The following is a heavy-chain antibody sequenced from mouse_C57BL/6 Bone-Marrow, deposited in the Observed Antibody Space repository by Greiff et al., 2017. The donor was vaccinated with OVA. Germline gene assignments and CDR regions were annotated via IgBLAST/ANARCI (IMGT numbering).Heavy chain of an antibody. CDR2: IYPGSGST. V-gene: IGHV1-55*01. J-gene: IGHJ1*03. D-gene: IGHD4-1*01. CDR3: AREELGRGWYFDV. Sequence: VKLQQPGAELVKPGASVKMSCKASGYTFTSYWITWVKQRPGQGLEWIGDIYPGSGSTNYNEKFKSKATLTVDTSSSTAYMQLSSLTSEDAAVYYCAREELGRGWYFDVWGTGTTVTVSS. CDR1: GYTFTSYW.